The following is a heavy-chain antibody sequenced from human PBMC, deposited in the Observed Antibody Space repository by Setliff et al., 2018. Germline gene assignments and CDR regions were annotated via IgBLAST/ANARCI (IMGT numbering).Heavy chain of an antibody. CDR3: TYASYEHAFDF. CDR1: GITFKNAW. V-gene: IGHV3-15*05. CDR2: IKSSTEGATS. Sequence: GGSLRLSCSVSGITFKNAWMTWVRQAPGKGPEWVGRIKSSTEGATSDYGAPAKGRFTISRDDSKRTMFLEMTGLTSDDTAVYYCTYASYEHAFDFWGRGTLVTVSS. J-gene: IGHJ3*01. D-gene: IGHD3-3*01.